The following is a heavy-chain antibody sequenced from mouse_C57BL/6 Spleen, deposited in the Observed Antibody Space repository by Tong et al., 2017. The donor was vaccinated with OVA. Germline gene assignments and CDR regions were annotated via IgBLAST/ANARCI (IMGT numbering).Heavy chain of an antibody. J-gene: IGHJ1*01. CDR3: ARERPYFDV. CDR1: GFTFSSYG. V-gene: IGHV5-6*01. Sequence: EVQLQESGGDLVKPGGSLKLSCAASGFTFSSYGMSWVRQTPDKRLEWVATISSGGSYTYYPDSVKGRFTISRDNAKNTLYLQMSSRKSEDTAMYYCARERPYFDVWGAGTTVTVSS. CDR2: ISSGGSYT.